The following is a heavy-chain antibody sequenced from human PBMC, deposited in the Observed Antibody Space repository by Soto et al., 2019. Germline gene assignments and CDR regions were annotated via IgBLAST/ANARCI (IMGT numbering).Heavy chain of an antibody. CDR2: IYYSGST. V-gene: IGHV4-34*09. Sequence: SETLSLTCAGYGGSFSGYYWSWIRQPPGKGLEWIGYIYYSGSTNYNPSLKSRVTISVDTSKNQFSLKLSSVTAADTAVYYCARTTRYWGQGTLVTVSS. CDR3: ARTTRY. CDR1: GGSFSGYY. D-gene: IGHD4-17*01. J-gene: IGHJ4*02.